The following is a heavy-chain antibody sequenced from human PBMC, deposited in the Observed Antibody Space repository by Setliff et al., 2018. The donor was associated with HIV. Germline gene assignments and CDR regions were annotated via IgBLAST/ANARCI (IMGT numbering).Heavy chain of an antibody. J-gene: IGHJ3*02. CDR3: ATVDSEKTVSAFEI. CDR2: FDPEDGET. CDR1: GYTLTELS. D-gene: IGHD1-20*01. Sequence: GASVKVSCKVSGYTLTELSMHWVRQAPGKGLEWMGGFDPEDGETIYAQKFQGRVTMTEDTSTDTAYMELSSLRSEDTAVYYCATVDSEKTVSAFEIWGQGTMVTVSS. V-gene: IGHV1-24*01.